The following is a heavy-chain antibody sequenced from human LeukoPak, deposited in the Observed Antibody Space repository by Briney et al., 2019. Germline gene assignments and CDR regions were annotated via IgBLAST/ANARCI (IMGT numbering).Heavy chain of an antibody. D-gene: IGHD5-18*01. CDR2: ISSSSSYI. CDR1: GFTFSSYS. CDR3: ARAAMARNRSGGIDY. Sequence: GGSLRLSCAASGFTFSSYSMNWVRQAPGKGLEWVSSISSSSSYIYYADSVKGRFTISRDNAKNSLYLRMNSLRAEDTAVYYCARAAMARNRSGGIDYWGQGTLVTVSS. J-gene: IGHJ4*02. V-gene: IGHV3-21*01.